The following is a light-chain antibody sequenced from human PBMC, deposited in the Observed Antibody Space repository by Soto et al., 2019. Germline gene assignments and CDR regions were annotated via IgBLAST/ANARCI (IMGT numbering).Light chain of an antibody. J-gene: IGKJ4*01. CDR2: DAS. CDR1: QGIGSA. V-gene: IGKV1-13*02. CDR3: QQFNSFPLT. Sequence: AAQLTQSPSSLSASVGDRVTISCRASQGIGSALAWYQQKPGKAPKVLIYDASSLKSGVPSRFSGSGSGTDFTLTISSLQPEDFETYYCQQFNSFPLTFGGGTKVDIK.